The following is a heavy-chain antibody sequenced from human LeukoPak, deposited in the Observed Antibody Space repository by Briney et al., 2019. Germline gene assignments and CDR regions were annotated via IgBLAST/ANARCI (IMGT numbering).Heavy chain of an antibody. V-gene: IGHV1-3*01. CDR2: INAGNGNT. CDR1: GYTFTSYA. Sequence: GASVKVSCKASGYTFTSYAMHWVRQAPGQRLEWMGWINAGNGNTKYSQKFQGRVTITRDTSASTAYMELSSLRSEDTAVYYCARFGSGSYFDAFDIWGQGTMVTVSS. D-gene: IGHD1-26*01. J-gene: IGHJ3*02. CDR3: ARFGSGSYFDAFDI.